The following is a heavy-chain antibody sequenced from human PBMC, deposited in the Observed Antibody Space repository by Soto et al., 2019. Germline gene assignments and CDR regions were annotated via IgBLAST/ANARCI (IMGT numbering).Heavy chain of an antibody. CDR3: ARDNYYDSSGYYPGFDP. V-gene: IGHV1-69*13. CDR1: GGTFSSYA. J-gene: IGHJ5*02. Sequence: SVKVSCKASGGTFSSYAISWVRQAPGQGLEWMGGISPIFGTANYAQKFQGRVTITADESTSTAYMELSSLRSEDTAVYYCARDNYYDSSGYYPGFDPWGQGTLVTVSS. D-gene: IGHD3-22*01. CDR2: ISPIFGTA.